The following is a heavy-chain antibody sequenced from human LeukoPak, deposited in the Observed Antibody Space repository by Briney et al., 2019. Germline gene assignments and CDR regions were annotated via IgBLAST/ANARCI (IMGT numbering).Heavy chain of an antibody. CDR3: ARDRVGTWAFDY. CDR1: GFTVSSNY. D-gene: IGHD1-14*01. V-gene: IGHV3-53*05. CDR2: IYSGGST. Sequence: GGSLRLSCAASGFTVSSNYMSWVRQAPGKGLEWVSVIYSGGSTYYADSVKGRFTISRDNSKNTLYLQMNSLRAEDAAVYYCARDRVGTWAFDYWGQGTLVTVYS. J-gene: IGHJ4*02.